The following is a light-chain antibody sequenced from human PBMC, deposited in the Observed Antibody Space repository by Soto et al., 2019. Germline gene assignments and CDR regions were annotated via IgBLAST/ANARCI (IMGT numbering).Light chain of an antibody. CDR2: EGS. CDR3: CPYAGSSSSYV. J-gene: IGLJ1*01. V-gene: IGLV2-23*01. CDR1: SSDVGSYNL. Sequence: QSVLTQPASVSGSPGQSITISCTGTSSDVGSYNLVSWYQQHPGKAPKLMIYEGSKRPSGVSNRFSGSKSGNTASLTISGLQAEGEADYYCCPYAGSSSSYVFGTGTKVTVL.